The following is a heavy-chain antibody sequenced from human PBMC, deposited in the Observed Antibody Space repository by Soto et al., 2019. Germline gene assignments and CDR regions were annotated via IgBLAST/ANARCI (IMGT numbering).Heavy chain of an antibody. CDR1: GYTFANYG. J-gene: IGHJ4*02. Sequence: QVRLVQSGPEVKKPGASVRVSCKASGYTFANYGITWVRQTSGQGLEWLGWISGYNINTHYAQKFEDRVTLTTDKSTSTDYMELRSLKSDDTAIYFCARERRWEPLLHWGQGTLVTVSP. V-gene: IGHV1-18*01. D-gene: IGHD1-26*01. CDR3: ARERRWEPLLH. CDR2: ISGYNINT.